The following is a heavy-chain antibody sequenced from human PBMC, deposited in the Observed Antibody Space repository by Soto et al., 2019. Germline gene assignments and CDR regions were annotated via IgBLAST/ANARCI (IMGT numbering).Heavy chain of an antibody. CDR1: GFTFSNAW. Sequence: GGSLRLSCAASGFTFSNAWMNWVRQAPGKGLEWVGRIKSKADGGATDYAAPVKGRSTISRDDSKNTLYLQMNSLKSEDTAVYYCTTLTMIEVHDDSWGQGTLVTVSS. D-gene: IGHD3-22*01. CDR2: IKSKADGGAT. J-gene: IGHJ4*02. CDR3: TTLTMIEVHDDS. V-gene: IGHV3-15*01.